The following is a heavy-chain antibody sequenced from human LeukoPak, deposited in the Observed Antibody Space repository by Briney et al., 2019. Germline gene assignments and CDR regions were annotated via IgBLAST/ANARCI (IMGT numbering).Heavy chain of an antibody. Sequence: GGSLRLSCAASGFTFSSYWMSWVRQAPGKGLEWVSYISSSSSTIYYADSVKGRFTISRDDAKNSLYLQMNSLRAEDTAVYYCARGEDFWSGSYFDYWGQGTLVTVSS. CDR2: ISSSSSTI. D-gene: IGHD3-3*01. CDR1: GFTFSSYW. V-gene: IGHV3-48*01. CDR3: ARGEDFWSGSYFDY. J-gene: IGHJ4*02.